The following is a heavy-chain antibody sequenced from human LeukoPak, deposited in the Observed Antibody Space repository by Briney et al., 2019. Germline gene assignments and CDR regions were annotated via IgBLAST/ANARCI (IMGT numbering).Heavy chain of an antibody. CDR2: FDPEDGET. CDR1: GYTLTELS. V-gene: IGHV1-24*01. CDR3: ATPVGRTRLPPYYYGTGV. Sequence: ASVKVSCKVSGYTLTELSMHWVRQAPGKGLEWMGGFDPEDGETIYAQKFQGRVTMTEDTSTDTAYMELSSLRSEDTAVYYCATPVGRTRLPPYYYGTGVWGQGTTVTVSS. J-gene: IGHJ6*02. D-gene: IGHD1-26*01.